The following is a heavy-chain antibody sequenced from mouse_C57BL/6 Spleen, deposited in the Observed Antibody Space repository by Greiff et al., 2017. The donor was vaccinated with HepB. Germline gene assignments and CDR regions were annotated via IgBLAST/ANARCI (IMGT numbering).Heavy chain of an antibody. Sequence: VQLQQSGPELVKPGASVKISCKASGYSFTDYNMNWVKQSNGKSLEWIGVINPNYGTTSYNQKFKGKATLTVDQSSSTAYMQLNSRTSEDSAVYYCASPAYYSNYRYFDVWGTGTTVTVSS. J-gene: IGHJ1*03. D-gene: IGHD2-5*01. V-gene: IGHV1-39*01. CDR3: ASPAYYSNYRYFDV. CDR1: GYSFTDYN. CDR2: INPNYGTT.